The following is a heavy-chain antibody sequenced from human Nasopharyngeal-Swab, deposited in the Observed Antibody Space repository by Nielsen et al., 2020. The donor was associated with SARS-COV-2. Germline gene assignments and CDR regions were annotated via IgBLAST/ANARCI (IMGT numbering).Heavy chain of an antibody. CDR1: GYSISSGYY. CDR3: AVGYCSSSNCYREYFQH. V-gene: IGHV4-38-2*01. D-gene: IGHD2-2*01. CDR2: VYQSGET. J-gene: IGHJ1*01. Sequence: SETLSLTCSVSGYSISSGYYWAWIRQSPEKGLEWVATVYQSGETYYNTSLRSRVTISVDTSKSQFSLKLSSVTAADTAIYYCAVGYCSSSNCYREYFQHWGQGTLVTVSS.